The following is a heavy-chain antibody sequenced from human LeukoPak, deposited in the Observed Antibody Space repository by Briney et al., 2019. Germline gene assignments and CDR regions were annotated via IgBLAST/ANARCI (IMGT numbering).Heavy chain of an antibody. D-gene: IGHD3-10*01. CDR2: INHSGST. CDR3: ARDLGVGGYYFDY. CDR1: GGSFSGYY. Sequence: SETLSLTCAVYGGSFSGYYWSWIRQPPGKGLEWIGEINHSGSTNYNPSLKSRVTISVDTSKNQFSLKLSSVTAADTAVYYCARDLGVGGYYFDYWGQGTLVTVSS. V-gene: IGHV4-34*01. J-gene: IGHJ4*02.